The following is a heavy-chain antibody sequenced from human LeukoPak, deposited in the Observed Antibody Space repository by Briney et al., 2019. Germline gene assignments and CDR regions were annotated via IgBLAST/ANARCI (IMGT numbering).Heavy chain of an antibody. J-gene: IGHJ4*02. CDR2: ISGSAGGT. Sequence: GGSLRLSCVVSRITLSNYAMSWVRQAPGKGLEWVSGISGSAGGTNYADSVKGRFTISRDNSKNTLYLQMNSLRAEDTAVYYCAKGYYYDSSGYYYDYWGQGTLVTVSS. CDR1: RITLSNYA. V-gene: IGHV3-23*01. CDR3: AKGYYYDSSGYYYDY. D-gene: IGHD3-22*01.